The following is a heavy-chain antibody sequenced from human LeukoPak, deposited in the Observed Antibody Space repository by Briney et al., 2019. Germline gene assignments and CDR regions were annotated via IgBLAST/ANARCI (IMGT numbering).Heavy chain of an antibody. V-gene: IGHV4-38-2*02. CDR2: IYHSGST. D-gene: IGHD2-2*01. J-gene: IGHJ4*02. CDR1: GYSISSGYY. CDR3: ARDLGEVCSTRSKGDY. Sequence: SETLSLTCTVSGYSISSGYYWGWIRQPPGKGLEWIGSIYHSGSTYYNPSLKSRVTISVDTSKNQFSLKLSSVTAADTAVYYCARDLGEVCSTRSKGDYWGQGTLVTVSS.